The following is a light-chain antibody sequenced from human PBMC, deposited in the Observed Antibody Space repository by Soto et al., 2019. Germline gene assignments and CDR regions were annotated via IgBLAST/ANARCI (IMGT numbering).Light chain of an antibody. CDR2: DVS. CDR1: SSDVGGYNY. CDR3: SSYAGSNNVV. V-gene: IGLV2-8*01. J-gene: IGLJ2*01. Sequence: QSALTQPPSASGSPGQSVTISCTGTSSDVGGYNYVSWYQQHPGKAPTLMIYDVSKRPSGVPDRFSGSKSGNTASLTVSGLQAEAEADYYCSSYAGSNNVVFGGGTKLTVL.